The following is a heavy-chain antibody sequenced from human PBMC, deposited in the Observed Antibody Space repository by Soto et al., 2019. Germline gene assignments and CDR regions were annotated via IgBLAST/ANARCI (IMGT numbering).Heavy chain of an antibody. D-gene: IGHD6-19*01. CDR1: GFTFSSYA. V-gene: IGHV3-23*01. J-gene: IGHJ4*02. CDR2: ISGSGGST. Sequence: EVRLLDSGGGLVQPGGSLRLSCAASGFTFSSYAMSWVRQAPGKGLEWVSAISGSGGSTYYADSVKGRCTISRDNSKNTLYLQMHSLSAEATAVYFCAKGQWLVYYYFDYWGQGTLVTVSS. CDR3: AKGQWLVYYYFDY.